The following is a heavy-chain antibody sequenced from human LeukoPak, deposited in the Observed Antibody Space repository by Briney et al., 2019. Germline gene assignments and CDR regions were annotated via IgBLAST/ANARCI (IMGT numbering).Heavy chain of an antibody. CDR3: ARARGGYSYGYHY. CDR2: INHSGST. CDR1: GGSFSGYY. Sequence: PSETLSLTCAVYGGSFSGYYWSWIRQPPGKWLEWIGEINHSGSTNYNPSLKSRVTISVDTSKNQFSLKLSSVTAADTAVYYCARARGGYSYGYHYWGQGTLVTVSS. D-gene: IGHD5-18*01. J-gene: IGHJ4*02. V-gene: IGHV4-34*01.